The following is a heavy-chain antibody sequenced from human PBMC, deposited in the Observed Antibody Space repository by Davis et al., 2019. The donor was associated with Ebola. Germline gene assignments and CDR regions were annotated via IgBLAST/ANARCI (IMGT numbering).Heavy chain of an antibody. D-gene: IGHD3-3*01. CDR2: ISYSGST. V-gene: IGHV4-59*01. J-gene: IGHJ6*02. Sequence: MPSETLSLTCAVYGGSFSGYFWSWIRQPPGGGLEWIGYISYSGSTNYSPSLKSRVTISVDTSKNQISLKLNSVTAADTAVYYCARAGRLKTFGVVVEDAMDVWGQGTTVTVSS. CDR3: ARAGRLKTFGVVVEDAMDV. CDR1: GGSFSGYF.